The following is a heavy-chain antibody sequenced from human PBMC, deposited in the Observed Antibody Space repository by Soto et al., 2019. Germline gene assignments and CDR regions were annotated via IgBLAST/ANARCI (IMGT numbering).Heavy chain of an antibody. D-gene: IGHD6-19*01. CDR1: GYTFTNYG. J-gene: IGHJ2*01. CDR3: ARGIAVADWYFDL. Sequence: QVQLVQSGAEVKKPGASVKVSCKASGYTFTNYGIGWVRQAPGQGLEWMGWISAYIGHTNYAQKFQGRVTMTTDTSTRTAYMELRSLRSDDTAVYYCARGIAVADWYFDLWGRCTLLTVSS. V-gene: IGHV1-18*01. CDR2: ISAYIGHT.